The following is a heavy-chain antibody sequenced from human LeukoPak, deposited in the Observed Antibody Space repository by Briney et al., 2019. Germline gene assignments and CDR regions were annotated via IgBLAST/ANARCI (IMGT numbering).Heavy chain of an antibody. CDR1: GGSISSHY. CDR3: TRGLYTALPVH. V-gene: IGHV4-59*11. J-gene: IGHJ4*02. CDR2: IYYSGST. Sequence: SETLSLTCTVSGGSISSHYWSWIRQPPGKGLEWIGYIYYSGSTNYNPSLKSRVTISVDTSKNQFSLKLSSVTAADTAMYYCTRGLYTALPVHWGQGILVTVSS. D-gene: IGHD5-18*01.